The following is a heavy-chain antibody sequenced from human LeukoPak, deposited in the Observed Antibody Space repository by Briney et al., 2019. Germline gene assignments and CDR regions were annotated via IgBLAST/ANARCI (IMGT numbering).Heavy chain of an antibody. V-gene: IGHV1-69*13. Sequence: SVKVSCKASGGTFSSYAISWVRQAPGQGFEWMGGIIPIFGTANYAQKFQGRVTITADESTSTAYMELSSLRSEDTAVYYCARAEPDGDYAPRLIYYYGMDVWGQGTTVTVSS. J-gene: IGHJ6*02. CDR1: GGTFSSYA. D-gene: IGHD4-17*01. CDR3: ARAEPDGDYAPRLIYYYGMDV. CDR2: IIPIFGTA.